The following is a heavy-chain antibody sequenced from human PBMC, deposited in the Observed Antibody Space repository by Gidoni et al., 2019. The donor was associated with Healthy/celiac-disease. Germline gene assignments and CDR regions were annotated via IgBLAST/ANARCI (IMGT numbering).Heavy chain of an antibody. CDR2: IKQDGSEK. D-gene: IGHD4-17*01. V-gene: IGHV3-7*03. CDR3: ARSADDYGDYGGSSYFDL. CDR1: GFTFSSYW. J-gene: IGHJ2*01. Sequence: EVQLVESGGGLVQPGGSLRLSCAASGFTFSSYWRSWVRQAPGKGLEWVANIKQDGSEKYYVDSVKGLFTISRDNAKNSLYLQMNSLRAEDTAVYYCARSADDYGDYGGSSYFDLWGRGTLVTVSS.